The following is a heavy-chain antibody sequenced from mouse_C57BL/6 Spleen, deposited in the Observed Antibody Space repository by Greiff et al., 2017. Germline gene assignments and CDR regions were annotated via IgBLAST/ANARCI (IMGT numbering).Heavy chain of an antibody. V-gene: IGHV5-17*01. Sequence: DVKLVESGGGLVKPGGSLKLSCAASGFTFSDYGMHWVRQAPEKGLEWVAYISSGSSTIYYAATVKGRFTISRDNAKNTLFLQMTSLRSEDTAMYYCARLDDYFDYWGQGTTLTVSS. CDR3: ARLDDYFDY. CDR1: GFTFSDYG. CDR2: ISSGSSTI. J-gene: IGHJ2*01.